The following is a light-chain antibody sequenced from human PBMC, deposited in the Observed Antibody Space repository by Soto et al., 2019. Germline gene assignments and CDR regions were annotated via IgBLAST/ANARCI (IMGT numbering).Light chain of an antibody. Sequence: DSVLTQSPGSLSLSPGERATLSCRASQTVNSKFLNWYQHKPGQAPRLLIYGASIRATGIPDRFSGSRSGADFTLTITRLEPEDFAVYFCQQFHDSRPAFTFGHGTNLEI. CDR3: QQFHDSRPAFT. J-gene: IGKJ2*01. CDR1: QTVNSKF. CDR2: GAS. V-gene: IGKV3-20*01.